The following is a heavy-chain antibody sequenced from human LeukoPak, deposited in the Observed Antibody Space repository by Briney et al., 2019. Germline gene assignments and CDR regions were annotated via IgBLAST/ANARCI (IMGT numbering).Heavy chain of an antibody. CDR1: GFTFSSDW. D-gene: IGHD1-14*01. V-gene: IGHV3-30*02. CDR2: IRYDGNNK. CDR3: VKDNPLDY. J-gene: IGHJ4*02. Sequence: PGGSLRLSCAVSGFTFSSDWMIWVRQAPGKGLEWVAFIRYDGNNKLYADSMKGRFTISRDNSKNTLYLHINSLRAEDTAVYYCVKDNPLDYWGQGTLVIVSS.